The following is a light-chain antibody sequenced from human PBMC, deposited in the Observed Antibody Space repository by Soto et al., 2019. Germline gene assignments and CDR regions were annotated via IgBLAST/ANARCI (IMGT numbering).Light chain of an antibody. CDR2: KAS. V-gene: IGKV1-5*03. Sequence: DIQMTQSPSTLSASVGDGVTITCRASQPITTSLAWYQQKPGKAPKLLIYKASSLESGVPSRFSGSGSGTEFTLTISSLQPDDFATYYCQQYDSYSVRTVGQGTKVEI. CDR1: QPITTS. J-gene: IGKJ1*01. CDR3: QQYDSYSVRT.